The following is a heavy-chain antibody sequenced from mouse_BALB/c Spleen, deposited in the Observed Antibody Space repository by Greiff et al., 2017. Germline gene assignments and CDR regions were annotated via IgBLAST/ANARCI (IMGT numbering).Heavy chain of an antibody. V-gene: IGHV5-12-2*01. CDR2: ISNGGGST. CDR1: GFTFSSYT. J-gene: IGHJ1*01. Sequence: DVHLVESGGGLVQPGGSLKLSCAASGFTFSSYTMSWVRQTPEKRLEWVAYISNGGGSTYYPDTVKGRFTISRDNAKNTLYLQMSSLKSEDTAMYYCARGGNYGYFDVWGAGTTVTVSS. D-gene: IGHD2-1*01. CDR3: ARGGNYGYFDV.